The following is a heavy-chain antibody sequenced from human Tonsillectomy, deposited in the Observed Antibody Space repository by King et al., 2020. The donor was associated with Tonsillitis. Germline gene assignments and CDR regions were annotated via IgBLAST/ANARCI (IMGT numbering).Heavy chain of an antibody. CDR3: TGDMLGGVHWNNY. CDR2: ISSSSSYI. CDR1: GFTFSSYS. V-gene: IGHV3-21*01. Sequence: VQLVESGGGLVKPGGSLRLSCAASGFTFSSYSMNWVRQAPGKGLEWVSSISSSSSYIYYADSVKGRSTISRDNAKNSLYLQMNSLRAEDTAVYYCTGDMLGGVHWNNYWGQGTLVTVSS. J-gene: IGHJ4*02. D-gene: IGHD1/OR15-1a*01.